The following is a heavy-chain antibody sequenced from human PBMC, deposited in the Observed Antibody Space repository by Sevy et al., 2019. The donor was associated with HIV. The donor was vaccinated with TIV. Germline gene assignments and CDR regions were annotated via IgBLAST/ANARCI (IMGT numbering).Heavy chain of an antibody. CDR2: IYYNGHI. CDR3: AGENAWGRGYS. CDR1: GGSITSLY. V-gene: IGHV4-59*08. J-gene: IGHJ4*02. Sequence: SETLSLTCTVSGGSITSLYWNWIRQPPGKRLEWIANIYYNGHINYNPSLKSRVTLSPDTSKNQFSLRLSSVTAADTAMYYCAGENAWGRGYSWGQGTLVTVSS. D-gene: IGHD1-26*01.